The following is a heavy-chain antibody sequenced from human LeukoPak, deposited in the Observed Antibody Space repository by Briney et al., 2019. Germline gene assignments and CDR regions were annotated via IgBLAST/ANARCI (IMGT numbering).Heavy chain of an antibody. Sequence: SGPTLVKPTQTLTLTCTFSGFSLSTSGVGVGWIRQPPGKALEWLALIYWNDDKRYSPSLKSRLTITKDTSKNQVVLTMTNMDPVDTATYYCAHRLYYDDTSYYIGAFDIWGQGTMVTVSS. CDR2: IYWNDDK. J-gene: IGHJ3*02. CDR3: AHRLYYDDTSYYIGAFDI. V-gene: IGHV2-5*01. CDR1: GFSLSTSGVG. D-gene: IGHD3-22*01.